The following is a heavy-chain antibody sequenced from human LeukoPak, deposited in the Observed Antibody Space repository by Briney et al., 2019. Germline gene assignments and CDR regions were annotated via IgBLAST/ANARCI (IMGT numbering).Heavy chain of an antibody. Sequence: PGGSLRLSCAASGFTFSSYWMSWVRQAPGKGLEWVSYISSSGSTLYYADSVKGRFTISRDNSKNTLYLQMNSLRAEDTAVYYCARYAAATGQDAFDIWGQGTMVTVSS. CDR1: GFTFSSYW. D-gene: IGHD6-13*01. CDR2: ISSSGSTL. V-gene: IGHV3-48*01. J-gene: IGHJ3*02. CDR3: ARYAAATGQDAFDI.